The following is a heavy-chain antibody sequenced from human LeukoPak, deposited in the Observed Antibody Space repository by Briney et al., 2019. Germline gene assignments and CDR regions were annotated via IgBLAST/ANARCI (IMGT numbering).Heavy chain of an antibody. D-gene: IGHD2-21*01. CDR3: ATYYGGNPEYLQH. CDR2: IWYDGSYK. V-gene: IGHV3-30*02. J-gene: IGHJ1*01. Sequence: GGSLRLSCAAYGLNFKIYGMEWVRQAPGKGLEWVSFIWYDGSYKYYADSVRGRFSISRDNSKNTLYLQMNSLRAEDTAVYYCATYYGGNPEYLQHWGQGALVIVSS. CDR1: GLNFKIYG.